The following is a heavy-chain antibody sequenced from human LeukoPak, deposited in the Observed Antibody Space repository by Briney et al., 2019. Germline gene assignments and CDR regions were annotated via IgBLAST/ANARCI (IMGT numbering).Heavy chain of an antibody. CDR2: FDPEDGET. V-gene: IGHV1-24*01. D-gene: IGHD1-14*01. CDR3: ARQGPGDAFDI. J-gene: IGHJ3*02. Sequence: ASVKVSCKVSGYTLTELSMHWVRQAPGKGLEWMGGFDPEDGETIYAQKFQGRVTMTEDTSTDTAYMELSSLKASDTAMYYCARQGPGDAFDIWGQGTMVTVSS. CDR1: GYTLTELS.